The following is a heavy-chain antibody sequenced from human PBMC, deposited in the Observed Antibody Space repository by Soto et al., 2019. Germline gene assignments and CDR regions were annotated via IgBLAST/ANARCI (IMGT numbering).Heavy chain of an antibody. CDR2: IYYTGST. CDR3: VRQGIGDIHGLVDV. V-gene: IGHV4-59*08. CDR1: SGPSSSHN. D-gene: IGHD3-10*01. J-gene: IGHJ6*02. Sequence: QVQLQQSGPGLVKPSETLSLTCTVSSGPSSSHNWGWIRQPPGRGLEWIGYIYYTGSTSYNPSLKRRGAISADTSTNHISLTLSSVTAADTAVYYCVRQGIGDIHGLVDVWGQGTTVSVPS.